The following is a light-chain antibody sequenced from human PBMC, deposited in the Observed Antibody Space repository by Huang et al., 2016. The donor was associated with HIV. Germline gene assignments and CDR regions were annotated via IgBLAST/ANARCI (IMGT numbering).Light chain of an antibody. V-gene: IGKV1-39*01. CDR3: QQTYSTLT. Sequence: DIQMTQSPSSLSASVGDRVTITCRASQSISTYLNWYQQKPGNAAKLLIYAASTLQSGVPSRFSGSGSGTDFTLTISSLQPEDVATYYCQQTYSTLTFGPGTKVDIK. J-gene: IGKJ3*01. CDR2: AAS. CDR1: QSISTY.